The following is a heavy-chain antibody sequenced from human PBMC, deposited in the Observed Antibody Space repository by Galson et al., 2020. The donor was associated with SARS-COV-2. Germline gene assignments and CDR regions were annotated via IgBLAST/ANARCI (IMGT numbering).Heavy chain of an antibody. D-gene: IGHD3-3*01. V-gene: IGHV2-5*01. CDR2: HNLNDDH. Sequence: SGPTLVKPTHTFTLTCTFPGFSLRTSGVSVAWIRQPPGNTLEWLALHNLNDDHRYSPSLKSRRTITKDTPKNQVVLTMANMDPVDTATYYCTHNTYYDFWSKVYEYLQHWGQGTQGTVSS. CDR3: THNTYYDFWSKVYEYLQH. CDR1: GFSLRTSGVS. J-gene: IGHJ1*01.